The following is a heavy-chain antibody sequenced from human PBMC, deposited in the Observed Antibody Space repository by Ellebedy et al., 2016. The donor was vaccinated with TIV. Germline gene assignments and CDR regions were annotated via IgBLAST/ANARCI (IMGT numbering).Heavy chain of an antibody. CDR2: ISSRGTT. Sequence: SETLSLXXTVSDGSFRGYHWSWIRQPAGKGLEWIGHISSRGTTNYNPSLKSRVSMSVDTSKNRFSLNVSSMTAADTAVYYCAREDASSPYYHGFDYWGQGALVTVSS. CDR3: AREDASSPYYHGFDY. CDR1: DGSFRGYH. J-gene: IGHJ4*02. D-gene: IGHD3-22*01. V-gene: IGHV4-4*07.